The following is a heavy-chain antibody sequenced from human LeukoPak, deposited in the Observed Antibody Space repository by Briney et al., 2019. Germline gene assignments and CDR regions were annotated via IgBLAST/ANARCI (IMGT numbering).Heavy chain of an antibody. J-gene: IGHJ4*02. V-gene: IGHV5-51*01. CDR2: IYPGDSDT. Sequence: GESLQISCQGSGYSFTSYWIGWVRQMPGKGLEWMGIIYPGDSDTRYSPSFQGQVTISADKSISTAYLQWSSLKASDTAMYYCASCTVAGTQAFGYWGQGTLVTVSS. CDR3: ASCTVAGTQAFGY. D-gene: IGHD6-19*01. CDR1: GYSFTSYW.